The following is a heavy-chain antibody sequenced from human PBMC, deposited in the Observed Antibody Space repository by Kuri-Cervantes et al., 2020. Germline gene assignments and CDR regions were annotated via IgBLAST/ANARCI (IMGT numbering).Heavy chain of an antibody. J-gene: IGHJ6*02. CDR3: ARDPPRSGWLSRYYYGMDV. Sequence: SCAVSGGSISSGSYYWSWIRQPAGKGLEWIGRIYTSGSTNYNPSLKSRVTMSVDTSKNQFSLKLSSVTAADTAVYYCARDPPRSGWLSRYYYGMDVWGQGTTVTVSS. V-gene: IGHV4-61*02. CDR2: IYTSGST. CDR1: GGSISSGSYY. D-gene: IGHD6-19*01.